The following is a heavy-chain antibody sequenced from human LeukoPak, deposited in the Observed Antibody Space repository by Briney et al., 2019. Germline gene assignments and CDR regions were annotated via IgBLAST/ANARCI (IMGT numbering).Heavy chain of an antibody. CDR3: ARDRYATY. J-gene: IGHJ4*02. Sequence: PGGSLRLSCAASGFTFSDYFMSWIRQAPGKGLECIAYMSGSGQTIHYGDSVKGRFTISRDNAKNSLYLQMNSLRDEDTAIYYCARDRYATYWGQGTPVTVSS. V-gene: IGHV3-11*04. CDR2: MSGSGQTI. CDR1: GFTFSDYF. D-gene: IGHD2-2*01.